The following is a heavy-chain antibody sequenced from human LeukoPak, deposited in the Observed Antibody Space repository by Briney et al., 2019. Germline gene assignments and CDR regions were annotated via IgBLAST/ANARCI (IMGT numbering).Heavy chain of an antibody. V-gene: IGHV5-51*01. CDR2: IYPGDSDT. D-gene: IGHD2-15*01. J-gene: IGHJ4*02. CDR1: GYSFSSHW. CDR3: ARQTRQCSGGSCYSGL. Sequence: GESLKISCKGSGYSFSSHWIGWVRQMPGKGLEWMGIIYPGDSDTTYSPSFQGQVTMSADKSISTVYLQVNRLKASDTAMYYCARQTRQCSGGSCYSGLWGQGTLVTVSS.